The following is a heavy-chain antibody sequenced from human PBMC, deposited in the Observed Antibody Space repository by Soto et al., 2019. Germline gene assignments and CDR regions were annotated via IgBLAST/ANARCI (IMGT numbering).Heavy chain of an antibody. V-gene: IGHV3-74*01. CDR3: ARVPTAAPGTGPDC. CDR1: GFAFSSYW. D-gene: IGHD6-13*01. CDR2: IRGDGGGA. J-gene: IGHJ4*02. Sequence: PGGSLRLSCAASGFAFSSYWMHWVRQAPGKGLVWLSRIRGDGGGANYADSVKGRFTISRDNAKNTLYLQMNSLSPEDTAVYYCARVPTAAPGTGPDCWGQGTLVTVSS.